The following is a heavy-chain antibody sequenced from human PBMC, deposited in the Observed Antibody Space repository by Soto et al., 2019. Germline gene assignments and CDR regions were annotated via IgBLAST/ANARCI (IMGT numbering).Heavy chain of an antibody. Sequence: ASVKVSCKASGYTFTGYYMHWVRQAPGQGLEWMGWINPNSGGTNYAQKFQGRVTMTRDTSISTAYMELSRLRSDDTAVYYCARTTYYYGSGSPGEWGQGTLVTVSS. CDR2: INPNSGGT. CDR1: GYTFTGYY. J-gene: IGHJ4*02. D-gene: IGHD3-10*01. V-gene: IGHV1-2*02. CDR3: ARTTYYYGSGSPGE.